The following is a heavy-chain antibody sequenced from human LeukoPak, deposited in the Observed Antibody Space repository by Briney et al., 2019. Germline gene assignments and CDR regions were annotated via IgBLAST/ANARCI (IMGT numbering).Heavy chain of an antibody. CDR3: AKGNEWLSYYYYMDV. V-gene: IGHV3-30*02. CDR2: IRYDGSNK. J-gene: IGHJ6*03. D-gene: IGHD3-3*01. CDR1: GFTFSSYG. Sequence: PGGSLRLSCAASGFTFSSYGMHWVRQAPGKGLEWMAFIRYDGSNKYYADSVKGRFTISRDNSKNTLYLQMNSLRAEDTAVYYCAKGNEWLSYYYYMDVWGKGTTVTVSS.